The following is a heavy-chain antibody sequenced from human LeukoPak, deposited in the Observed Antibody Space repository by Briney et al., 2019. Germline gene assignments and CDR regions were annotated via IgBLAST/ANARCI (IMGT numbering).Heavy chain of an antibody. CDR3: AREKYYFDY. V-gene: IGHV3-30*01. CDR1: GFTFSDYA. J-gene: IGHJ4*02. CDR2: ISHDGSKK. Sequence: PGRSLRLSCAASGFTFSDYAMHWVRQAPGKGLEWVAVISHDGSKKYYADSVKGRFTISRDNSKNTLYLQMNSLRPEDTAMYYCAREKYYFDYWGQGTLVTVSS.